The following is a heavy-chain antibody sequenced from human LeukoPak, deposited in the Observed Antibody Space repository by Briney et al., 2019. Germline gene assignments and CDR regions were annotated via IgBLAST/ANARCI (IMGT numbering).Heavy chain of an antibody. Sequence: SETLSLTCAVYGGSFSGYYWSWIRQPPGKGLEWIGEINHSGSTNYNPSLKSRVTISVDTSKNQFSLKLSSVTAADTAVYYCARLPYYYGSAYGIYYYMDVWGKGTTVTISS. CDR3: ARLPYYYGSAYGIYYYMDV. CDR1: GGSFSGYY. D-gene: IGHD3-10*01. CDR2: INHSGST. V-gene: IGHV4-34*01. J-gene: IGHJ6*03.